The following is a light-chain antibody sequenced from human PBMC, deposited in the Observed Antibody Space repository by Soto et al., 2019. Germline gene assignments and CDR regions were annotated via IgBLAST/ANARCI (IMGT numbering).Light chain of an antibody. Sequence: QSVLTQPASVSGSPGQSITISCTGTSSDVGNYNLVSWYQQRPGKAPKVMIYEGNKRPSGVSNRFSGSKSGVTASLTISGLQAEDEADYYCCSYAGNTNYVFGTGTKGTVL. CDR3: CSYAGNTNYV. J-gene: IGLJ1*01. CDR2: EGN. CDR1: SSDVGNYNL. V-gene: IGLV2-23*01.